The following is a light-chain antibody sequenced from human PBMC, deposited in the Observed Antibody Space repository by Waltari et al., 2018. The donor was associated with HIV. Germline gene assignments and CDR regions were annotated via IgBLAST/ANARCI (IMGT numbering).Light chain of an antibody. J-gene: IGLJ1*01. Sequence: QSALTQDASVSATAGQKVTLSCTGPSHNIASYAVVWYQQISHVAPKTVMFGNSLPSGIPDRFSGSKSGTTASLTISGLQPEDEADYYCSTWDYSLSAYVFGTGTKVTVL. V-gene: IGLV1-44*01. CDR3: STWDYSLSAYV. CDR2: GNS. CDR1: SHNIASYA.